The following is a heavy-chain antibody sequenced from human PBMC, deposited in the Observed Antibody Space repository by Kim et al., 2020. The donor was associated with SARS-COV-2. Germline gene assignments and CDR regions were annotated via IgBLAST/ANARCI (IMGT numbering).Heavy chain of an antibody. V-gene: IGHV3-30*04. CDR1: GFTFSSYA. CDR3: AREKYGSGTLLDFDY. CDR2: ISYDGSNK. J-gene: IGHJ4*02. D-gene: IGHD3-10*01. Sequence: GGSLRLSCAASGFTFSSYAMHWVRQAPGKGLEWVAVISYDGSNKYYADSVKGRFTISRDNSKNTLYLQMNSLRAEDTAVYYCAREKYGSGTLLDFDYWGQGTLVTVSS.